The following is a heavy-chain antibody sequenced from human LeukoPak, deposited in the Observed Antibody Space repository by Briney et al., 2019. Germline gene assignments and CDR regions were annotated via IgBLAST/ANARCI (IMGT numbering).Heavy chain of an antibody. J-gene: IGHJ3*02. V-gene: IGHV4-38-2*02. CDR2: IYHSGNT. D-gene: IGHD1-7*01. CDR3: ARLITGTTTAFDI. Sequence: SETLSLTCTVSGYSISSGYYWGWIRQPPGKGLEWVGCIYHSGNTYYNPSLKSRVTMSVDTSKSQFSLKLTSVTAADTAVYYCARLITGTTTAFDIWGQGTMVTVSS. CDR1: GYSISSGYY.